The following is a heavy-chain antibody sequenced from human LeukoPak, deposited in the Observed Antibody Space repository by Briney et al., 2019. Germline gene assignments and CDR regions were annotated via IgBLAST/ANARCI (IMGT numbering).Heavy chain of an antibody. V-gene: IGHV4-59*01. CDR2: IYYSGST. D-gene: IGHD5-18*01. Sequence: SETLSLTCTVPGGSISSYYWSWIRQPPGKGLEWIGYIYYSGSTNYNPSLKSRVTISVDTSKNQFSLKLSSVTAADTAVYYCARGYSYGAPLRSWGQGTLVTVSS. J-gene: IGHJ5*02. CDR3: ARGYSYGAPLRS. CDR1: GGSISSYY.